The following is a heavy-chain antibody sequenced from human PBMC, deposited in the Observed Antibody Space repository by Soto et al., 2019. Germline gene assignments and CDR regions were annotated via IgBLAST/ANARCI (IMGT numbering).Heavy chain of an antibody. CDR3: AGIYSGSPGGTLRY. CDR1: GGSISSGGYY. CDR2: ICYSGST. D-gene: IGHD1-26*01. J-gene: IGHJ4*02. Sequence: QVQLQESGPGLVKPSQTLSLTCTVSGGSISSGGYYWSWIRQHPGKGLEWIGYICYSGSTYYNPSLKSRVTIAGDTSKNQFSLKLSSVTAAETAVYYCAGIYSGSPGGTLRYWGQGTLVTVSS. V-gene: IGHV4-31*03.